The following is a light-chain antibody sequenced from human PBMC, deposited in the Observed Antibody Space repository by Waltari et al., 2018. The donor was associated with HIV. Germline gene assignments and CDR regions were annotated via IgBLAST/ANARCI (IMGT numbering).Light chain of an antibody. CDR1: QTITSSY. J-gene: IGKJ1*01. CDR2: DIS. V-gene: IGKV3-20*01. CDR3: QHYGSVLWT. Sequence: EIVLTQSPDTLSLSPGERATLSCRASQTITSSYLAWYQQKPGQAPRVLIYDISSRATGIPDRFSGSGSGTDFTLTISRLEPEDFAVYYCQHYGSVLWTFGQWTKVEIK.